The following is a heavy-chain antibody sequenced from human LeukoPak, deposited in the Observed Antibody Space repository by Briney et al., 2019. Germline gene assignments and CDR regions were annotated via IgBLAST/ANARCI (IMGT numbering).Heavy chain of an antibody. D-gene: IGHD1-26*01. CDR1: GFTFSSYA. J-gene: IGHJ4*02. V-gene: IGHV3-30-3*01. CDR2: ISYDGSNK. Sequence: GGSLRLSCAASGFTFSSYAMHWVRQAPGKGLEWVAVISYDGSNKYYADSVEGRFTISRDNSKNTLYLQMNSLRAEDTAVYYCARDWGGELLPVYYFDYWGQGTLVTVSS. CDR3: ARDWGGELLPVYYFDY.